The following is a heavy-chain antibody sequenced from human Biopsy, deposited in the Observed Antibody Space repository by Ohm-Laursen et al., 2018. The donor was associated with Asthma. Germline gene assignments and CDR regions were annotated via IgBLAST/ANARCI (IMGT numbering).Heavy chain of an antibody. D-gene: IGHD3-16*02. CDR3: ARGGSRDLWGTYRYPWDY. V-gene: IGHV3-11*06. CDR2: ISWSSSYT. Sequence: SLRLSCTASGFSLSDYYMSWIRQAPGKGLEWVSYISWSSSYTNYADSVKGRFTISRDNAKNSLFLQMNSLRAEDTAVHYCARGGSRDLWGTYRYPWDYWGQGTLVTVSS. CDR1: GFSLSDYY. J-gene: IGHJ4*02.